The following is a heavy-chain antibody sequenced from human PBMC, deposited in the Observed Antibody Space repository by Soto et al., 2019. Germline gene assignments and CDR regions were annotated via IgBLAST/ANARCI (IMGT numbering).Heavy chain of an antibody. D-gene: IGHD2-15*01. CDR3: AREGGYCSGGSCPHDR. V-gene: IGHV4-30-2*01. CDR1: GGSISSGGYS. Sequence: QLPLQESGSGLVKPSQTLSLTCAVSGGSISSGGYSWSWIRQPPGKGLEWIGYIYHSGSTYYNPSLKSRVTISVDRSKNQFSLKLSSVTAADTAVYYCAREGGYCSGGSCPHDRWGQGTLVTVSS. CDR2: IYHSGST. J-gene: IGHJ4*02.